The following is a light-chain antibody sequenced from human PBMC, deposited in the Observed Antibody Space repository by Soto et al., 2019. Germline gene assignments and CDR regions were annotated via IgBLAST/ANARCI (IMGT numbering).Light chain of an antibody. Sequence: AVQMTQSPSSLSASVGDRVTIPCRASQDIRNYLGWYQQKPGKAPKLLIYGASSLQSGVPSRFAGSGSGTDFTLTISSLQPEDSATYYCQQYDNLPITFGQGTRLEIK. J-gene: IGKJ5*01. CDR3: QQYDNLPIT. CDR1: QDIRNY. CDR2: GAS. V-gene: IGKV1-6*01.